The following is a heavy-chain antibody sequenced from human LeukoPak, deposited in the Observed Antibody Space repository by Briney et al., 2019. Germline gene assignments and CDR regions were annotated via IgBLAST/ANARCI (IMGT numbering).Heavy chain of an antibody. CDR1: GDSVSSNNAV. Sequence: KHSQTLSLTCAISGDSVSSNNAVWNWIRQSPSRGLEWLGKTYYRSKWLNDSAVSVKSRITINPDTSKNQISLQLNSVTPEDTAVYYCARSPWGGALDIWGQGTTVAVSS. J-gene: IGHJ3*02. CDR3: ARSPWGGALDI. CDR2: TYYRSKWLN. V-gene: IGHV6-1*01. D-gene: IGHD3-16*01.